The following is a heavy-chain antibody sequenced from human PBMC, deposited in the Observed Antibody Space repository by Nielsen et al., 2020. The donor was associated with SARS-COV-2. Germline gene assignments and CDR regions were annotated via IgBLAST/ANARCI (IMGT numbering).Heavy chain of an antibody. CDR2: INPSGGST. J-gene: IGHJ6*02. D-gene: IGHD3-22*01. CDR3: ARSLGYYDSSGYSPYLYGMDV. Sequence: ASVKVSCNASGYTFTSYYMHWLRQAPGQGLEWMGIINPSGGSTSYAQKFQGRVTMTRDTSTSTVYMELSSLRSEDTAVYYCARSLGYYDSSGYSPYLYGMDVWGQGTTVTVSS. CDR1: GYTFTSYY. V-gene: IGHV1-46*01.